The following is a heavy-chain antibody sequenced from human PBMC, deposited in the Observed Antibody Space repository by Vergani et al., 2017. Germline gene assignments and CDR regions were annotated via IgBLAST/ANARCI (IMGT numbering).Heavy chain of an antibody. Sequence: QVQLQESGPGLVKPSETLSLTCAVSGYSISSGYYWGWIRQPPGKGLEWIGSIYHSGSTYYNPSLKSRVTISVDTSKNQFSLKLSSVTAADTAVYFCARASXRALVGYYYYMDVWGKGKTVVVSS. D-gene: IGHD3-16*02. J-gene: IGHJ6*03. V-gene: IGHV4-38-2*01. CDR1: GYSISSGYY. CDR2: IYHSGST. CDR3: ARASXRALVGYYYYMDV.